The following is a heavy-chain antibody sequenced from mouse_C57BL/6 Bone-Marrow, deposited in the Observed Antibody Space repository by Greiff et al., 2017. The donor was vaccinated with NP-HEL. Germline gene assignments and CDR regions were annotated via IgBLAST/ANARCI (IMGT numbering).Heavy chain of an antibody. J-gene: IGHJ4*01. CDR1: GYTFTSYG. CDR3: ARKDPYYAMDY. V-gene: IGHV1-81*01. CDR2: IYPRSGNT. Sequence: QVQLKESGAELARPGASVKLSCKASGYTFTSYGISWVKQRTGQGLEWIGEIYPRSGNTYYNEKFKGKATLTADKSSSTAYMELRSLTSEDSAVYFCARKDPYYAMDYWGQGTSVTVSS.